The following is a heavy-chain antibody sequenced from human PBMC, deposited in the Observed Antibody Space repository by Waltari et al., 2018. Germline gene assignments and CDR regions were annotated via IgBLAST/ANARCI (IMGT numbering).Heavy chain of an antibody. V-gene: IGHV4-30-4*08. D-gene: IGHD4-4*01. CDR1: GGSIISGDYY. CDR2: IYHSGST. J-gene: IGHJ4*02. Sequence: QVQLQESGPGLVKPSQTLSLICTVSGGSIISGDYYWSWIRQPPGKGLEWIGYIYHSGSTHYNPSLKSRVTISVDTSKNQFSLRLTSVTAADTAVYYCARRGQTTVSYYFDYWGQGTLVNVSS. CDR3: ARRGQTTVSYYFDY.